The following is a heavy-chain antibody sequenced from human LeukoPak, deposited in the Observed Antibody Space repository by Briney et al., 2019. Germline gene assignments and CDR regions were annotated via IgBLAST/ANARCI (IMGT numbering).Heavy chain of an antibody. CDR3: AKDEAAKTYYYDSSGYPRDAFDI. D-gene: IGHD3-22*01. V-gene: IGHV3-23*01. CDR1: GFTFSIYA. CDR2: ISGSGGST. J-gene: IGHJ3*02. Sequence: GGSLRLSCAASGFTFSIYAMSWVRQAPGKGLEWVSAISGSGGSTYYADSVKGRFAISRDNSKNTLYLQMNSLRAEDTAVYYCAKDEAAKTYYYDSSGYPRDAFDIWGQGTMVTVSS.